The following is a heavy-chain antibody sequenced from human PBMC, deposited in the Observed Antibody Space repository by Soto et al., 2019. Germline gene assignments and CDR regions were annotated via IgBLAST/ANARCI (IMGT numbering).Heavy chain of an antibody. D-gene: IGHD2-21*02. CDR3: AKDLIVVVTAIMDAFDI. V-gene: IGHV3-23*01. Sequence: EVQLLESGGGLVQPGGSLRLSCAASGFTFSSYAMSWVRQAPGKGLEWVSAISGSGGSTYYADSVKGRFTISRDNSKNTLYLQMNSLRAEDTAVYYCAKDLIVVVTAIMDAFDICGQGTMVTVSS. CDR2: ISGSGGST. CDR1: GFTFSSYA. J-gene: IGHJ3*02.